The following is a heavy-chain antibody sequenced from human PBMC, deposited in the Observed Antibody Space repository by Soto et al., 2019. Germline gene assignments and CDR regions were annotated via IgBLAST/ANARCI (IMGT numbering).Heavy chain of an antibody. V-gene: IGHV1-69*01. CDR2: IIPIFGTA. Sequence: QVQLVQSGAEVKKPGSSVKVSCTASGGTFSSYAISWVRQAPGQGLEWMGGIIPIFGTANYAQKFQGRVTITADESTSTAYMELSSLRSEDTAVYYCATDIVVVPAAIQQGMDYYYGMDVWGQGTTVTVSS. CDR3: ATDIVVVPAAIQQGMDYYYGMDV. CDR1: GGTFSSYA. D-gene: IGHD2-2*02. J-gene: IGHJ6*02.